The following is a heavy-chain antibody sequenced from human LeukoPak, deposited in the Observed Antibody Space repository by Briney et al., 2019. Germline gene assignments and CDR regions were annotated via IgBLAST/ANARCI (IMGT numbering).Heavy chain of an antibody. D-gene: IGHD3-3*01. V-gene: IGHV1-69*04. Sequence: SVKVSCKASGGTFSSYAISWVRQAPGQGLEWMGRIIPILGIANYAQKFQGRVTITADKSTSTAYMEPSSLRSEDTAVYYCARGRITIFDYYGMDVWGQGTTVTVSS. CDR2: IIPILGIA. CDR1: GGTFSSYA. J-gene: IGHJ6*02. CDR3: ARGRITIFDYYGMDV.